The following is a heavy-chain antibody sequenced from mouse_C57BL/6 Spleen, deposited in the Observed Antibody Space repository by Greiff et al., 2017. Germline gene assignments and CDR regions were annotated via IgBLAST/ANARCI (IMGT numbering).Heavy chain of an antibody. CDR2: INPSNGGT. D-gene: IGHD4-1*01. V-gene: IGHV1-53*01. J-gene: IGHJ2*01. CDR1: GYTFTSYW. CDR3: ARGAGTAYFDY. Sequence: QVQLQQLGTELVKPGASVKLSCKASGYTFTSYWMHWVKPRPGQGLEWIGNINPSNGGTNYNEKFKSKATLTVDKSSSTAYMQLSSLTSEDSAVYYCARGAGTAYFDYWGQGTTLTVSS.